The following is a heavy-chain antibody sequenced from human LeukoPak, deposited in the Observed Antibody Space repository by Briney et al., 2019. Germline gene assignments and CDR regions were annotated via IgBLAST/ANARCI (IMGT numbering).Heavy chain of an antibody. CDR3: ARSGSYGGGSVY. J-gene: IGHJ4*02. CDR1: GGSIKSTY. Sequence: SETLSLTCSVSGGSIKSTYWSWIRQPPGKGPEWLAHIVHSGITDYNPSLKSRVTISIDTSKNQFSLNLTSVIAADTAVHYCARSGSYGGGSVYWGQGTLVTVSS. D-gene: IGHD3-16*01. V-gene: IGHV4-59*08. CDR2: IVHSGIT.